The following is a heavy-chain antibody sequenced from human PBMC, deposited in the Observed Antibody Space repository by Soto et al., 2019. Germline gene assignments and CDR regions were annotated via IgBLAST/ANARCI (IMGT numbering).Heavy chain of an antibody. CDR1: GYTFTSYG. CDR3: ARSQMGGYCSGGSCYPFDY. CDR2: ISAYNGNT. J-gene: IGHJ4*02. V-gene: IGHV1-18*01. D-gene: IGHD2-15*01. Sequence: ASVKVSCKASGYTFTSYGISWVRRAPGQGLEWMGWISAYNGNTNYAQKLQGRVTMTTDTSTSTAYMELRSLSSVTAADTAVYYCARSQMGGYCSGGSCYPFDYWGQGTLVTVSS.